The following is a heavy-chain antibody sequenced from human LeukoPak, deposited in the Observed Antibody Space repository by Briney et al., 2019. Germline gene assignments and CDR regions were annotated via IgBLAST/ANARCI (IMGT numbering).Heavy chain of an antibody. D-gene: IGHD6-13*01. CDR2: IYSDGTA. V-gene: IGHV3-53*01. J-gene: IGHJ4*02. CDR3: ARAKVGAAGFFDY. Sequence: PGGSLRLSCAASGLTFSSYSMSWVRQAPGKGLEWVSIIYSDGTAYYADSVKGRFTISRDNSKSTLYLQMNSLRAEDTAVYYCARAKVGAAGFFDYWGQGTLVTVSS. CDR1: GLTFSSYS.